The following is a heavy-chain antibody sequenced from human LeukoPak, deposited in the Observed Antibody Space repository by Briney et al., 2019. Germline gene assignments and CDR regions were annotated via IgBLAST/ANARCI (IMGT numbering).Heavy chain of an antibody. V-gene: IGHV3-74*01. CDR3: SWDHTGKEDI. J-gene: IGHJ3*02. CDR1: GSTFSHYW. CDR2: INPDGSRT. D-gene: IGHD1-26*01. Sequence: GGSLRLSCSASGSTFSHYWMHWVRQAPGKGLVWVSRINPDGSRTDYADSVAGRFTISRDNAKNTLYLQMNSLRADDTAVYYCSWDHTGKEDIWGQGTMVTVSS.